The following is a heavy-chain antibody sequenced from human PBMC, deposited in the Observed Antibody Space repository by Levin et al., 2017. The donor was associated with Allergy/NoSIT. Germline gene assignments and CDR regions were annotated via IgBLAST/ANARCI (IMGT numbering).Heavy chain of an antibody. CDR1: GFTFSSYG. D-gene: IGHD6-19*01. V-gene: IGHV3-30*18. Sequence: GESLKISCAASGFTFSSYGMHWVRQAPGKGLEWVAVISYDGSNKYYADSVKGRFTISRDNSKNTLYLQMNSLRAEDTAVYYCAKALGARIAVAGTGVNYWGQGTLVTVSS. J-gene: IGHJ4*02. CDR3: AKALGARIAVAGTGVNY. CDR2: ISYDGSNK.